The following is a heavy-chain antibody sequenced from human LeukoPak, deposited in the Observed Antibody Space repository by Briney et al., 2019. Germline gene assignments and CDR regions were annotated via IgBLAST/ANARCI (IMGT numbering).Heavy chain of an antibody. Sequence: GGSLRLSCAASGFTFSSYGMHWVRQAPGKGLEWVAFIHYDRSDKYYADSVKGRFTISRDNSKNTLYLQMNSLRAEDTAVYYCARYGVYYYYYYMDVWGKGTTVTVSS. CDR1: GFTFSSYG. CDR3: ARYGVYYYYYYMDV. V-gene: IGHV3-30*02. D-gene: IGHD3-3*01. CDR2: IHYDRSDK. J-gene: IGHJ6*03.